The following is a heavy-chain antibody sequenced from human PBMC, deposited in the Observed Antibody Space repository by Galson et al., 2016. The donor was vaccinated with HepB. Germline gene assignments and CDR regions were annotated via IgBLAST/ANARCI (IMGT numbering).Heavy chain of an antibody. D-gene: IGHD2-21*02. Sequence: SVKVSCKASGGFSSYAFSWVRQAPGQGLEWMGGIVPIFGTANYAQKFPGSVTITADESTSTAYMELSSLRSEDTAVYYCARGGYCGGDCYSRPFDYWGQGTLVTVSS. CDR2: IVPIFGTA. J-gene: IGHJ4*02. CDR3: ARGGYCGGDCYSRPFDY. CDR1: GGFSSYA. V-gene: IGHV1-69*13.